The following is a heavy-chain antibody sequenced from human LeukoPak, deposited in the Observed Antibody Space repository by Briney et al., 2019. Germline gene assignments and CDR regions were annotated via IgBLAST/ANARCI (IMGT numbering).Heavy chain of an antibody. CDR1: GGSFSGYY. V-gene: IGHV4-34*01. D-gene: IGHD3-22*01. CDR3: ARARNYYDSSGYYKRPKYYFDY. J-gene: IGHJ4*02. Sequence: SETLSLTCAVYGGSFSGYYWSWIRQPPGKGLEWIGEINHSGSTNYSPSLKSRVTISVDTSKNQFSLKLSSVTAADTAVYYCARARNYYDSSGYYKRPKYYFDYWGQGTLVTVSS. CDR2: INHSGST.